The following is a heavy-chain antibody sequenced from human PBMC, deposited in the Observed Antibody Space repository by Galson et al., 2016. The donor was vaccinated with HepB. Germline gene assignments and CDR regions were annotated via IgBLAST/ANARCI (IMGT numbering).Heavy chain of an antibody. CDR1: GFLFSFYS. V-gene: IGHV3-7*01. D-gene: IGHD1-26*01. CDR3: ARDPGRTTIEYAFDI. CDR2: IERVRSQ. Sequence: SLRLSCAASGFLFSFYSMAWVRQAPGKGLEWVASIERVRSQYVDSVTGRFTISRDNTKNSLYLQMNSLRAEDTAIYYCARDPGRTTIEYAFDIWGQGTMVTVSS. J-gene: IGHJ3*02.